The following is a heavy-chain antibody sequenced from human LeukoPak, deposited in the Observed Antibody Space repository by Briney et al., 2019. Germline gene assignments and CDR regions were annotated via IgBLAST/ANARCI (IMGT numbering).Heavy chain of an antibody. CDR3: ARKWVHNTLDI. V-gene: IGHV4-34*01. CDR1: GDSFSGYF. J-gene: IGHJ3*02. CDR2: IDDRGNV. Sequence: PSETLSLTCAVYGDSFSGYFWGWIRQSPGKGLEWFGEIDDRGNVFYNPSLKRRVTISADTSKNQFSLKVTSVTAADTAVYYCARKWVHNTLDIWGQGTMVTVSS. D-gene: IGHD1-26*01.